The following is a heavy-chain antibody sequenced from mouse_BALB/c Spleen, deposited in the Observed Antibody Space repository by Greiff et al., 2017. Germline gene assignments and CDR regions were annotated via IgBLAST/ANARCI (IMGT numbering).Heavy chain of an antibody. Sequence: EVQGVESGGGLVKPGGSLKLSCAASGFTFSSYAMSWVRQTPEKRLEWVASISSGGSTYYPDSVKGRFTISRDNARNILYLQMSRLRSEDTAMYYWARAGYYYAMDYWGQGTSVTVSS. CDR1: GFTFSSYA. CDR2: ISSGGST. J-gene: IGHJ4*01. V-gene: IGHV5-6-5*01. D-gene: IGHD3-3*01. CDR3: ARAGYYYAMDY.